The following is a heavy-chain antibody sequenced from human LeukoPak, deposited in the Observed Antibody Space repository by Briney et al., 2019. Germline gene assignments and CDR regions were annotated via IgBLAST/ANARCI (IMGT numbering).Heavy chain of an antibody. CDR2: ISSDSSTI. CDR1: RLPFSRYS. J-gene: IGHJ4*02. CDR3: ARKSLTGTTRGAFDY. V-gene: IGHV3-48*02. Sequence: GGSLRLSCAASRLPFSRYSMTWVRQAPGKGLEWVSQISSDSSTIYYADSVKGRFTISRDNAKNSLYLQMNSLRDEDTALYYCARKSLTGTTRGAFDYWGQGTLVTVSS. D-gene: IGHD1-7*01.